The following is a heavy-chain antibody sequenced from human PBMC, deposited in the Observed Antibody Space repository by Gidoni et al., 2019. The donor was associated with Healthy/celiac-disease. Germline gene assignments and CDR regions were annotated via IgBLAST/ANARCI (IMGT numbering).Heavy chain of an antibody. CDR1: GFTFSSYS. Sequence: EVQLVESGGGLVKPGGSLSLSCAASGFTFSSYSMNWVRQAPGKGLEWVSSISSSSSYIYYADSVKGRFTISRVNAKNSLYLQMNSLRAEDTAVYYCARDDLYGSGINYLDYWGQGTLVTVSS. CDR2: ISSSSSYI. D-gene: IGHD3-10*01. V-gene: IGHV3-21*01. J-gene: IGHJ4*02. CDR3: ARDDLYGSGINYLDY.